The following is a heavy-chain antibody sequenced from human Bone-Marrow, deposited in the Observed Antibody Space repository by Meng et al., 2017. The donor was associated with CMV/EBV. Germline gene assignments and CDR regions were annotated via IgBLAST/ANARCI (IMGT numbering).Heavy chain of an antibody. CDR1: GFIFSDYY. Sequence: GESLKISCAASGFIFSDYYMRWIRQTPGKGLVWVADISAGGDSVYYSDSVKGRFSISRDNAKNLLFLQMISLGAEDTGLYYCAAEGDNGNDSGWFDPWGQGTLVTVSS. V-gene: IGHV3-11*01. CDR2: ISAGGDSV. D-gene: IGHD5-12*01. J-gene: IGHJ5*02. CDR3: AAEGDNGNDSGWFDP.